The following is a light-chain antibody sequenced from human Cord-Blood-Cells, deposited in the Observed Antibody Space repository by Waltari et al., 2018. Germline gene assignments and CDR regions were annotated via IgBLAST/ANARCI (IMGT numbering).Light chain of an antibody. Sequence: QSALTQPASVSGSPGQSITISCTGTSSDVGGYNYVSWYQHHPGKAPKLRIYDVSKRPSGVSNRFSGSKSGNTASLTISGLQAEDEADYYCSSYTSSSTYVFGTGTKVTVL. CDR2: DVS. V-gene: IGLV2-14*03. CDR3: SSYTSSSTYV. CDR1: SSDVGGYNY. J-gene: IGLJ1*01.